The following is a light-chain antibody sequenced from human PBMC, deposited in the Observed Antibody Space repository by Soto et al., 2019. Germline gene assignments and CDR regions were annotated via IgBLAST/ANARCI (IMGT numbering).Light chain of an antibody. J-gene: IGKJ1*01. CDR2: DAS. CDR3: QQYKDYTYT. Sequence: DIQMTQSPATLSASVGDRVTITCRASQRVDRWLAWYQXKQGQAPKLXISDASTLESGVPSRFRGSGSVTEFTITITSLQPDDFATYYCQQYKDYTYTFGQGTKVDIK. CDR1: QRVDRW. V-gene: IGKV1-5*01.